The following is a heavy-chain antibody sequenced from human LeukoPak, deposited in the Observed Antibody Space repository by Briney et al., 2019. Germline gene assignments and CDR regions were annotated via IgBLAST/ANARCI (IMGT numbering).Heavy chain of an antibody. Sequence: GGSLRLSCAASGFTVSSNYMSWVRQAPGKGLEWVSVIYSGGSTYYADSVKGRFTISRDNSKNTLYLQMNSLRAEDTAVYYCAKVRGWGVRGVIFDYWGQGTLVTVSS. CDR2: IYSGGST. V-gene: IGHV3-53*01. J-gene: IGHJ4*02. CDR1: GFTVSSNY. D-gene: IGHD3-10*01. CDR3: AKVRGWGVRGVIFDY.